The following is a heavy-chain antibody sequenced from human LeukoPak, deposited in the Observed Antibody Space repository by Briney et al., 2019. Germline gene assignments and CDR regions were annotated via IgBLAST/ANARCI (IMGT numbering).Heavy chain of an antibody. V-gene: IGHV4-4*07. D-gene: IGHD3-10*01. CDR2: LYTSGTT. J-gene: IGHJ3*02. CDR3: AKSNGYGLVDI. CDR1: GGSISRFH. Sequence: SETLSLTCTVSGGSISRFHWSWIRQPAGKGLEWIGRLYTSGTTSYNPSLKSRVTMSVDTSKNHLSLKLNSVTAADTAVYYCAKSNGYGLVDIWGQGTMVTVSS.